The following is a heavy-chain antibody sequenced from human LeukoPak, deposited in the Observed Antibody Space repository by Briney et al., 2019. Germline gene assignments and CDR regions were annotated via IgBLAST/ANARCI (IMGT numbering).Heavy chain of an antibody. CDR1: GGSISSSSYY. CDR3: ARFPGSAEYRHYYYMDV. J-gene: IGHJ6*03. Sequence: SGPTLVKPSETLSLTCTVSGGSISSSSYYWGWIRQPPGKGLEWLGSIYYSGSTYYNPSLKSRVTISVDTSKNQFSLKLSSVTAADTAVYYCARFPGSAEYRHYYYMDVWGKGTTVTVSS. CDR2: IYYSGST. D-gene: IGHD2-15*01. V-gene: IGHV4-39*07.